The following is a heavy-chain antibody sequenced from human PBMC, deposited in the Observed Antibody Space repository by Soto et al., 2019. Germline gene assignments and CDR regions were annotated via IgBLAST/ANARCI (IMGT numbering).Heavy chain of an antibody. Sequence: SETLSLTCTVSGCSLSSSRYSWGWLRQPPGKGLEWLGRIYYSGGTYYNPSLKSRVTISGDTSKNQFSLKRSGVTAADTAVYYCARHSRGSIVVGTHFDYGGEGTLVTVSS. CDR2: IYYSGGT. V-gene: IGHV4-39*01. J-gene: IGHJ4*02. CDR3: ARHSRGSIVVGTHFDY. D-gene: IGHD3-22*01. CDR1: GCSLSSSRYS.